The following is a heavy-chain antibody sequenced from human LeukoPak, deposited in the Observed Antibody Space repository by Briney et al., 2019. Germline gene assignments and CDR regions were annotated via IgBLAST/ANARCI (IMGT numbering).Heavy chain of an antibody. CDR1: GGSISNYY. J-gene: IGHJ1*01. Sequence: SETLSLTCTVAGGSISNYYWSWIRQPAGKGIEWNGRIYISGSTNYNPSLKSRVTMSVDTSKNQFSLKLSSVTDADTAVYYCARGYSSSWSHIAQPTEYFQHWGQGTLVTVSS. D-gene: IGHD6-13*01. V-gene: IGHV4-4*07. CDR3: ARGYSSSWSHIAQPTEYFQH. CDR2: IYISGST.